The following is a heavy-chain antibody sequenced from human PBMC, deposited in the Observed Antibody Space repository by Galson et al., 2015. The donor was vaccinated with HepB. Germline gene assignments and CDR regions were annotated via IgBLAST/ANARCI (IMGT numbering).Heavy chain of an antibody. J-gene: IGHJ4*02. CDR3: VKDQATGDLDY. Sequence: SLRLSCAASGFTFSGYAMHWVRQAPGKGLEYVSGISSNGGSTYYADSVRGRFTISRDNSKNTLYLQMSSLRAEDTAVYYCVKDQATGDLDYWGQGTLVTVSS. V-gene: IGHV3-64D*06. D-gene: IGHD7-27*01. CDR2: ISSNGGST. CDR1: GFTFSGYA.